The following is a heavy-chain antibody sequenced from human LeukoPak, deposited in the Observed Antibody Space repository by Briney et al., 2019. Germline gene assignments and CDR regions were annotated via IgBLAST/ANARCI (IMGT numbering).Heavy chain of an antibody. Sequence: SETLSLTCAVYGGSFSGYYWSWIRQPPGKGLEWIGEINHSGSTNYNPSLKSRVTISVDTSKNQFSLKLSSVTAADTAVYYCARVYYDFWSGYYRDYFDYWGQGTLVTVSS. J-gene: IGHJ4*02. CDR2: INHSGST. CDR3: ARVYYDFWSGYYRDYFDY. D-gene: IGHD3-3*01. V-gene: IGHV4-34*01. CDR1: GGSFSGYY.